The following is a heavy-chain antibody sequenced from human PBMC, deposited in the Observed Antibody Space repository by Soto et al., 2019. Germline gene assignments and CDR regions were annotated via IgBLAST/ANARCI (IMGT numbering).Heavy chain of an antibody. D-gene: IGHD3-22*01. Sequence: GGSLRLSCAASGFTFSSYSMNWVRQAPGKGLEWASYISSSSSTIYYADSVKGRFTISRDNAKNSLYLQMNSLRDEDTAVYYCARNYYDSSGYFLDWFDPWGQGTLVTVSS. V-gene: IGHV3-48*02. CDR1: GFTFSSYS. CDR2: ISSSSSTI. CDR3: ARNYYDSSGYFLDWFDP. J-gene: IGHJ5*02.